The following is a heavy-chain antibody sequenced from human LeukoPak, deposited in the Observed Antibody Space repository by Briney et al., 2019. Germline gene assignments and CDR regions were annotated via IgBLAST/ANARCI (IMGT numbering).Heavy chain of an antibody. V-gene: IGHV1-2*02. CDR1: GYTFTGYY. D-gene: IGHD6-13*01. Sequence: ASVKVSCKASGYTFTGYYMHWVRQAPGQGLEWMGWINPNSGGTNYAQKFQGRVTMTRDTSISTAYMELGRLRSADTAVYYCASLEAAGSNYYYYYYMDVWGKGTTVTVSS. CDR3: ASLEAAGSNYYYYYYMDV. J-gene: IGHJ6*03. CDR2: INPNSGGT.